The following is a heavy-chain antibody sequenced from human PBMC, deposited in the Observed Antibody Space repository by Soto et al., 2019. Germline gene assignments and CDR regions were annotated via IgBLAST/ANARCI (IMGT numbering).Heavy chain of an antibody. J-gene: IGHJ5*02. CDR1: GYTFSNYG. CDR3: ARVVPGAEAWFGP. D-gene: IGHD2-2*01. CDR2: ISLYSDGT. V-gene: IGHV1-18*01. Sequence: ASVKVSCKTSGYTFSNYGITWVRQAPGQPLEWLGWISLYSDGTNYAQKFQGRVSMSIDTSTTTAYMELGSLRSDDTAVYYCARVVPGAEAWFGPWGQGTLVTVSS.